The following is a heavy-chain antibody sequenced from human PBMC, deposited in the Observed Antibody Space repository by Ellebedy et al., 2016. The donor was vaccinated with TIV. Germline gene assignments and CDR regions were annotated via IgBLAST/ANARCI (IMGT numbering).Heavy chain of an antibody. Sequence: SETLSLTCSVSGVFINSYFWGWIRQPPGKGLEWIGYSYYNGSSSYNPSLKSRVSISVDTSKNQFSLKLNSVTAADTAVYYCARALRLAGSAWPDWFAPWGQGTLVTVSS. CDR3: ARALRLAGSAWPDWFAP. J-gene: IGHJ5*02. V-gene: IGHV4-59*01. CDR1: GVFINSYF. CDR2: SYYNGSS. D-gene: IGHD2-15*01.